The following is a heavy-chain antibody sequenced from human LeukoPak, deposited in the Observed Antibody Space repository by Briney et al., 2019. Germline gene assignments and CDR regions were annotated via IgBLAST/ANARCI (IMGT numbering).Heavy chain of an antibody. Sequence: ASVKVSFKASGYTFTSYGISWVRQAPGQGLEWMGWINTYNGNTNCVQKLRGRVTMTTDTSTSTAYMELRSLRSDDTAVYYCARWPYTSGWSPLDYWGQGTLVTVSS. CDR2: INTYNGNT. CDR1: GYTFTSYG. J-gene: IGHJ4*02. V-gene: IGHV1-18*01. D-gene: IGHD6-13*01. CDR3: ARWPYTSGWSPLDY.